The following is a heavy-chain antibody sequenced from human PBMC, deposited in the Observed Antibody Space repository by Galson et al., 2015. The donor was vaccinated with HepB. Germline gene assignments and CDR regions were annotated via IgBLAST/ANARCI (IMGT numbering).Heavy chain of an antibody. CDR2: ISSDGSST. V-gene: IGHV3-74*01. CDR1: GSTLSSYW. J-gene: IGHJ4*02. CDR3: ARERRGYSYGYDY. D-gene: IGHD5-18*01. Sequence: SLRLSCAASGSTLSSYWMHWVRQTPGKGLVWVSRISSDGSSTSYADSVKGRFIISRDDARNTLYLQMNSLRAEDTAVYYCARERRGYSYGYDYWGQGTLVTVS.